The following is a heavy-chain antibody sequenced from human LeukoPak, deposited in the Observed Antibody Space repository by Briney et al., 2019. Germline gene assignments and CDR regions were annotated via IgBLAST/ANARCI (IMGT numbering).Heavy chain of an antibody. J-gene: IGHJ5*02. V-gene: IGHV4-39*01. CDR2: IYSTGSN. CDR3: ARRSYGLPFHP. Sequence: SETLSLTCTVSGGSVGSSDAWWGWIRQPPGKGLEWIATIYSTGSNFFNPSPKSRVTISADTSTNQFPLRLSSVTVADTAVYYCARRSYGLPFHPWGQGILVTVSS. D-gene: IGHD3-16*01. CDR1: GGSVGSSDAW.